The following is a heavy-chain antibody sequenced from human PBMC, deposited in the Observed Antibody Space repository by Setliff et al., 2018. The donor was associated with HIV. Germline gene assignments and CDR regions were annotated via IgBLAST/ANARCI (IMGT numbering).Heavy chain of an antibody. CDR3: TAALQQQVVRWFDP. CDR1: GFTFGSYA. D-gene: IGHD6-13*01. Sequence: GGSLRLSCAASGFTFGSYAMHWVRQAPGRGLEWVAAISYDGGTTDYAAPVKGRFTISRDDSKNTLYLQMNSLKTEDTAVYYCTAALQQQVVRWFDPWGQGTLVTVS. V-gene: IGHV3-15*01. J-gene: IGHJ5*02. CDR2: ISYDGGTT.